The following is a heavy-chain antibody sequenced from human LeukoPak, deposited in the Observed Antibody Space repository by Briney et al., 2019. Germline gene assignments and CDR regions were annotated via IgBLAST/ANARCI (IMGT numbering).Heavy chain of an antibody. CDR1: GFSFSRVW. J-gene: IGHJ4*02. CDR3: AKEGY. V-gene: IGHV3-7*01. CDR2: IKLDGSEK. Sequence: GGSLRLSCAASGFSFSRVWMSWVRQAPGKGPEWVASIKLDGSEKYYVDSVKGRFTISRDNAKNSLYLQMNTLRAEATAVYYCAKEGYWGQGTLVTVSS.